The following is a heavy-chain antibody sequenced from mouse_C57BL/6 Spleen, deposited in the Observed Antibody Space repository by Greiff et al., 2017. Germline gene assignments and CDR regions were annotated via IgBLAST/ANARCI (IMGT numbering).Heavy chain of an antibody. Sequence: VKVVESGPELVKPGASVKISCKASGYAFSSSWMNWVKQRPGKGLAWIGRIYPGDGDINYNGKFKGKATLTADKSSSTAYMQLSSLTSEDSAVYFCARRKFTTVYYFDYWGQGTTLTVSS. CDR3: ARRKFTTVYYFDY. V-gene: IGHV1-82*01. J-gene: IGHJ2*01. CDR2: IYPGDGDI. CDR1: GYAFSSSW. D-gene: IGHD1-1*01.